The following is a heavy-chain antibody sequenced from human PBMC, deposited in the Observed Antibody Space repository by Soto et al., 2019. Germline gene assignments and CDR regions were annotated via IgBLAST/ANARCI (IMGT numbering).Heavy chain of an antibody. CDR3: AKDRVPYGLTGIAS. J-gene: IGHJ5*01. V-gene: IGHV3-23*01. Sequence: WGFLRLSCAASGCNFSGLARSWVRQKPGKGLEWVSTLSGSGGTTYYADSVKGQFTISRDNSKSTLYLQMNSLRAEDRAFFFCAKDRVPYGLTGIASGGKGTWDTV. CDR1: GCNFSGLA. D-gene: IGHD3-10*01. CDR2: LSGSGGTT.